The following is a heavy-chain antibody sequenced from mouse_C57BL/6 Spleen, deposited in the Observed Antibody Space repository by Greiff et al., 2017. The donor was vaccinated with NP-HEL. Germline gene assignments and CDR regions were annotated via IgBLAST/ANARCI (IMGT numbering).Heavy chain of an antibody. CDR1: GYTFTSYW. D-gene: IGHD1-1*01. V-gene: IGHV1-64*01. Sequence: VQLQQPGAELVKPGASVKLSCKASGYTFTSYWMHWVKQRPGQGLEWIGMIHPNSGSTNYNEKFKSKATLTVDKSSSTAYMQLSSLTSEDSAVYYCASPFTTVVAYYAMDYWGQGTSVTVSS. CDR3: ASPFTTVVAYYAMDY. CDR2: IHPNSGST. J-gene: IGHJ4*01.